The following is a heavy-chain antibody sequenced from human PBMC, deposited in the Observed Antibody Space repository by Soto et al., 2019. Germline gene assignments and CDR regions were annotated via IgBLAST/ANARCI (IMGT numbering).Heavy chain of an antibody. CDR1: GGTLSSYT. Sequence: QVQLVQSGAEVRKPGSSLKVSCKVSGGTLSSYTITWVRQAPGQGLEWMGRIIPIFGIGNYAQKFQGRVTITADKSTNTAYMELSSLRSEDTAVYYCARYDIGYGMDVWGQGTTVTVSS. CDR2: IIPIFGIG. V-gene: IGHV1-69*02. D-gene: IGHD3-9*01. J-gene: IGHJ6*02. CDR3: ARYDIGYGMDV.